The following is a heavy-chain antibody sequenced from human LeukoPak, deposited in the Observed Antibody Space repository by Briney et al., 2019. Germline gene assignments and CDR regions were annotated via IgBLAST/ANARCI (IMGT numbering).Heavy chain of an antibody. J-gene: IGHJ6*02. Sequence: SETLSLTCTVSGASISSYYWSWIRQPAGKGLEWIGRIYTSGSTNYNPSLKSRVTMSVDTSKNQFSLKLSSVTAADTAVYYCARVGGGCDCSSTSCCYYYGMDVWGQGTRVTVSS. CDR1: GASISSYY. D-gene: IGHD2-2*01. CDR2: IYTSGST. CDR3: ARVGGGCDCSSTSCCYYYGMDV. V-gene: IGHV4-4*07.